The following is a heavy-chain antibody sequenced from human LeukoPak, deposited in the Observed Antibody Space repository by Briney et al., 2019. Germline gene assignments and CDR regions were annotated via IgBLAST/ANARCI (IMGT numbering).Heavy chain of an antibody. Sequence: HPGGSLRLSCAASGFTFSIYAMSWAPRPPGKGLEWVSVISGSGITTYFAQSVKGRFTISRDNSKNTLYLQMNSVRADDTAVYYCAKDYSGYSDILTCIDYWGQGTLVTVSS. CDR2: ISGSGITT. J-gene: IGHJ4*02. CDR3: AKDYSGYSDILTCIDY. CDR1: GFTFSIYA. V-gene: IGHV3-23*01. D-gene: IGHD3-9*01.